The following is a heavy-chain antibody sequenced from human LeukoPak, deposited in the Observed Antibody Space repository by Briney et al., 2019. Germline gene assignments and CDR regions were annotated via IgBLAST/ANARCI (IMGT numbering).Heavy chain of an antibody. CDR2: ISGSGHNT. V-gene: IGHV3-23*01. D-gene: IGHD6-13*01. CDR3: AKGEAAAGTGTYDS. J-gene: IGHJ4*02. CDR1: RFTFRNYA. Sequence: GGSLRLSCAASRFTFRNYAMSWVRQAPGKGLEWVSGISGSGHNTYYADSVKGRFSISRDNSKNTLYLQVNSLRADDTAVYYCAKGEAAAGTGTYDSWGQGTLVTVSS.